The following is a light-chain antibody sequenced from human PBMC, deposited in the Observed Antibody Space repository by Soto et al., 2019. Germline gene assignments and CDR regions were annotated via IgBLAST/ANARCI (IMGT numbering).Light chain of an antibody. Sequence: EIVVTQSPATLSLSPGDRATLSCRTSQNVKYYVAWYQQKPGQAPRLLIYDTSNRATGIPPRFTGSGSGTDFTLTISSLEPEDFAVYYCHQRGDWPTFGGGTKLEIK. CDR1: QNVKYY. J-gene: IGKJ4*01. CDR2: DTS. V-gene: IGKV3-11*01. CDR3: HQRGDWPT.